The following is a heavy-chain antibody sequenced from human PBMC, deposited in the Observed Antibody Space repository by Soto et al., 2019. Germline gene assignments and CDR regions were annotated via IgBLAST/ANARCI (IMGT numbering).Heavy chain of an antibody. CDR2: INAGHGKT. D-gene: IGHD1-26*01. Sequence: QVQLVQSGAEVKKPGASVKVSCKASGYTFTSYAMHWVRQAPGQRLEWMGWINAGHGKTQYSQKFQGRVTITRDTSASTAYMELSSLRSEDTAVYSCARDVGATGDWGQGTLVTVSS. CDR3: ARDVGATGD. J-gene: IGHJ4*02. CDR1: GYTFTSYA. V-gene: IGHV1-3*01.